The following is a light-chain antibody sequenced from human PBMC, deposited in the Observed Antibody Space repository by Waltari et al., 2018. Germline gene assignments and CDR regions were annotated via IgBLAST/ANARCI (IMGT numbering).Light chain of an antibody. CDR3: QVWDANTDPGV. CDR2: YDS. J-gene: IGLJ1*01. V-gene: IGLV3-21*01. Sequence: SYVLTQPPSVSVAPGATARLTCGGNNIESKSVPWYRQRPGQAPVLVISYDSDRPSGIPDRLSGSNSGNTATLTISRVEAGDEADYYCQVWDANTDPGVFGTGTEVTVL. CDR1: NIESKS.